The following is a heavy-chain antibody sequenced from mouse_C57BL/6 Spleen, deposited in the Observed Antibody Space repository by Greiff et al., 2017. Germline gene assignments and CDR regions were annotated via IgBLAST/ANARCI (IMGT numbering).Heavy chain of an antibody. CDR1: GFSFTSYG. J-gene: IGHJ4*01. D-gene: IGHD1-1*01. CDR2: IWSGGST. V-gene: IGHV2-2*01. CDR3: ARKDYGSSPMDY. Sequence: QVQLKQSGPGLVQPSQSLSITCTVSGFSFTSYGVHWVRQSPGKGLEWLGVIWSGGSTDYNAAFISRLSISKDNSKSQVFFKMNSLRADDTAIYYCARKDYGSSPMDYWGQGTSVTVSS.